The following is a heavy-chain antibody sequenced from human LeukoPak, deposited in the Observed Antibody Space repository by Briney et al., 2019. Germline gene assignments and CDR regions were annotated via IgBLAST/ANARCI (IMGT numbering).Heavy chain of an antibody. CDR3: AKAPHNGAFDY. CDR1: GFTFSSYA. J-gene: IGHJ4*02. D-gene: IGHD2-8*01. Sequence: TGGSLRLSCAASGFTFSSYAMSWVRQAPGKGLGWVSAISGSGGSTYYADSVKVRFTISRDNSKNTLYLQMNSLRAEDTDVYYCAKAPHNGAFDYWGQGTLVTVSS. V-gene: IGHV3-23*01. CDR2: ISGSGGST.